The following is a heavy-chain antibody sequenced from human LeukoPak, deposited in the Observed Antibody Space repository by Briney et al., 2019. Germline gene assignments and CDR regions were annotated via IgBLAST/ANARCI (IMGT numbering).Heavy chain of an antibody. Sequence: PGGSLRLSCAASGFTFSNAWMSWVRQAPGKGLEWVGRIKSKTDGGTTDYAAPVKGRFTISRDDSENTLYLQMNSLRTDDTAVYYCSKDLPHTRAWALKYWGQGALVTVSS. J-gene: IGHJ4*02. CDR2: IKSKTDGGTT. CDR1: GFTFSNAW. D-gene: IGHD2-2*01. V-gene: IGHV3-15*01. CDR3: SKDLPHTRAWALKY.